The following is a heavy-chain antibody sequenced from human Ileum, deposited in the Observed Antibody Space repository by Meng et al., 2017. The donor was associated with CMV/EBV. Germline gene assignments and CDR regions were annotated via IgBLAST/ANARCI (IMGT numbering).Heavy chain of an antibody. V-gene: IGHV3-7*01. CDR2: IRQDGSET. D-gene: IGHD4/OR15-4a*01. Sequence: GGSLRLSCAASGFTFNNYWMAWVRQAPGKGLEWVANIRQDGSETHYVDSVKGRFTISRDNAKKSLYLQTNSLRADDTALYYCARVYDYGGAHYGMDVWGHGTTVTVSS. CDR3: ARVYDYGGAHYGMDV. J-gene: IGHJ6*02. CDR1: GFTFNNYW.